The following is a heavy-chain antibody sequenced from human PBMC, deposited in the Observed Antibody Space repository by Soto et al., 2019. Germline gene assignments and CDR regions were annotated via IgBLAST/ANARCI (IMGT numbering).Heavy chain of an antibody. Sequence: SETLSLTCTVSGGSISSGDYYWSWIRQPPGKGLEWIGYIYYSGSTYYNPSLKSRVTISVDTSKNQFSLKLSSVTAADTAVYYCARDDYGDNYYYGMDVWGQGTTVTFSS. CDR3: ARDDYGDNYYYGMDV. CDR1: GGSISSGDYY. J-gene: IGHJ6*02. D-gene: IGHD4-17*01. V-gene: IGHV4-30-4*01. CDR2: IYYSGST.